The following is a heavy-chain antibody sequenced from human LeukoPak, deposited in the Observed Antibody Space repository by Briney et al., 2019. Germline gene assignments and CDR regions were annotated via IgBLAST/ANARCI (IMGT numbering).Heavy chain of an antibody. Sequence: ASVKVSCKVSGYTLTELSMHWVRQAPGKGLEWMGGFDPEDGETIYAQKFQGRVTMTEDTSTDTAYMELSSLRSEDTAVYYCATGITGTTDFDYWGQGTLVTVSS. D-gene: IGHD1-20*01. J-gene: IGHJ4*02. CDR3: ATGITGTTDFDY. CDR2: FDPEDGET. CDR1: GYTLTELS. V-gene: IGHV1-24*01.